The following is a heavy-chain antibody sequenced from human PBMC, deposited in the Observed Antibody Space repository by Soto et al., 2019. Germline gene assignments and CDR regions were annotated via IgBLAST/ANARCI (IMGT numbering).Heavy chain of an antibody. Sequence: SKTLSLTCAVSGGSISSGGYSWSWIRQPPGKGLEWIGYIYHSGSTYYNPSLKSRVTISVDRSKNQFSLKLSSVTAADTAVYYCARGALYWFDYWGQGTRVTVS. CDR2: IYHSGST. CDR3: ARGALYWFDY. V-gene: IGHV4-30-2*01. D-gene: IGHD2-2*02. CDR1: GGSISSGGYS. J-gene: IGHJ4*02.